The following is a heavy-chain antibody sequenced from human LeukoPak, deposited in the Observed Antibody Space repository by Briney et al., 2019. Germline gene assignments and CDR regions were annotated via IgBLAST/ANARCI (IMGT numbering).Heavy chain of an antibody. D-gene: IGHD3-16*01. Sequence: ASVKVSCKASGYTFTNYGISWVRQAPGQGLEWMGWIGAYNGNTHYAQKLQGRVTMTTDTSTSTAYMELRSLRSDDTAVYYCATDQRAKVVLIMSSPLGYWGQGTLVTVSS. V-gene: IGHV1-18*01. CDR3: ATDQRAKVVLIMSSPLGY. CDR2: IGAYNGNT. J-gene: IGHJ4*02. CDR1: GYTFTNYG.